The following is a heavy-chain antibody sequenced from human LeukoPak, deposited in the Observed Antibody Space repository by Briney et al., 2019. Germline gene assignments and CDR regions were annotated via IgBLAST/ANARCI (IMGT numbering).Heavy chain of an antibody. CDR3: ARVNGGLEGEEYYFDY. V-gene: IGHV4-30-4*08. CDR2: IYYSGST. J-gene: IGHJ4*02. D-gene: IGHD4-23*01. CDR1: GGSISSGDYY. Sequence: SETLSLTCTVSGGSISSGDYYWSWIRQPPGKGLEWIGYIYYSGSTYYNPSLKSRVTISVDTSKNQFSLKLSSVTAADTAVYYCARVNGGLEGEEYYFDYWGQGTLVTVSS.